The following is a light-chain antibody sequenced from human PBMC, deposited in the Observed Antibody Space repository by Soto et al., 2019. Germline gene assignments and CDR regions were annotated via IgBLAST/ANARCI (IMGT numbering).Light chain of an antibody. CDR2: EGS. J-gene: IGLJ3*02. Sequence: QSALTQPASVSGSPGQSITISCTGTNSDVGSYNLVSWYQQHPGKAPKLMIYEGSKRPSGVSNRFSGSKSGNTASLTISGLQAEDEADYYCCSYAGTHWVFGGGTKLTVL. V-gene: IGLV2-23*01. CDR1: NSDVGSYNL. CDR3: CSYAGTHWV.